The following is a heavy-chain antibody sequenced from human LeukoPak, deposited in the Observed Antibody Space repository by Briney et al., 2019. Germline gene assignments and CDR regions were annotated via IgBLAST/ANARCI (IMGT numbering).Heavy chain of an antibody. J-gene: IGHJ3*02. V-gene: IGHV4-4*02. D-gene: IGHD3-9*01. CDR3: ARQALLRYFDWSNAFDI. CDR1: GGSISNNNW. Sequence: SETLSLTCAVSGGSISNNNWWSWVRQPPGKGLEWIGEIYHSGSTNYNPSLKSRVIISVDKSKNQFSLKLSSVTAADTAVYYCARQALLRYFDWSNAFDIWGQGTMVTVSS. CDR2: IYHSGST.